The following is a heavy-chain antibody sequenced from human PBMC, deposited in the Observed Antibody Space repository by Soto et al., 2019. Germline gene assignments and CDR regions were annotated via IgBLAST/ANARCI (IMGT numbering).Heavy chain of an antibody. D-gene: IGHD6-6*01. Sequence: ASVKVSCKASGYTFIDYYMHWVRQAPGQGLEWMGWINPNSGGTKYAQKFQGRVTMTRDTSTSTAYMDLSRLRSDDTAVYYCAGERYSQQFDGILYWGQRTLVTVSS. J-gene: IGHJ1*01. CDR2: INPNSGGT. V-gene: IGHV1-2*02. CDR1: GYTFIDYY. CDR3: AGERYSQQFDGILY.